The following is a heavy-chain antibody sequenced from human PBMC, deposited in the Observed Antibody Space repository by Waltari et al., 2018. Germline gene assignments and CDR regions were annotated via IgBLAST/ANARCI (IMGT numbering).Heavy chain of an antibody. CDR1: GGSISSSSYY. Sequence: QLQLQESGPGLVKPSETLSLTCTVSGGSISSSSYYWGWIRQPPGKGLEWIGSIYYSGSTYYNPSLKSRGTISVDTSKNQFSLKLSSVTAADTAVYYCARPFASSSWYGGDYYYYGMDVWGQGTTVTVSS. J-gene: IGHJ6*02. CDR2: IYYSGST. CDR3: ARPFASSSWYGGDYYYYGMDV. V-gene: IGHV4-39*01. D-gene: IGHD6-13*01.